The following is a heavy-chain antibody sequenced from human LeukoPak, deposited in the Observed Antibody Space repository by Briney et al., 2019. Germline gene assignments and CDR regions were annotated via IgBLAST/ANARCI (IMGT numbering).Heavy chain of an antibody. Sequence: SETLSLTCAVYGGSFSGYYRSWIRQPPGKGLEWIGEINHSGSTNYNPSLKSRVTISVDTSKNQFSLKLSSVTAADTAVYYCARGSGVSGSYYRYYYYMDVWGKGTTVTVSS. CDR2: INHSGST. CDR3: ARGSGVSGSYYRYYYYMDV. J-gene: IGHJ6*03. D-gene: IGHD3-10*01. CDR1: GGSFSGYY. V-gene: IGHV4-34*01.